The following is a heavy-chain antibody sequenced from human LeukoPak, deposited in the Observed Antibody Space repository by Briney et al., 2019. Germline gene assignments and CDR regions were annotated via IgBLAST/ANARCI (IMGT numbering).Heavy chain of an antibody. CDR2: IIPIHGIS. Sequence: ASVKVSCKGSGGTFSSYAISGVRQAPGQGVEWMGRIIPIHGISNYAKNFRGRVTITAKKSTSTAYMELSRLRSEDTAVYYCASGVIAVDDPFDCWGQGTLVTVSS. J-gene: IGHJ4*02. CDR1: GGTFSSYA. D-gene: IGHD6-19*01. V-gene: IGHV1-69*04. CDR3: ASGVIAVDDPFDC.